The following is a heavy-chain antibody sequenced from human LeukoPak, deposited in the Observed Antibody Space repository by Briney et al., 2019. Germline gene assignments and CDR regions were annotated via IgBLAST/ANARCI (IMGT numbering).Heavy chain of an antibody. Sequence: SETLSLTCTVSGGSISSYYWGWIRQPPGKGLEWTGSIYYSGSTYYTPSLKSRVTISVDTSKNQFSLKLSSVTAADTAVYYCASLYGSGSYYPSDYWGQGTLVTVSS. J-gene: IGHJ4*02. V-gene: IGHV4-39*07. CDR2: IYYSGST. CDR3: ASLYGSGSYYPSDY. CDR1: GGSISSYY. D-gene: IGHD3-10*01.